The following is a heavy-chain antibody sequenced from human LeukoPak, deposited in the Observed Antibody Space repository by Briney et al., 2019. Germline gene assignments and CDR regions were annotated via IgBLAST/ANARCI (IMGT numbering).Heavy chain of an antibody. CDR2: IYYSGST. D-gene: IGHD1-26*01. Sequence: SETLSLTCTVSGGSISSYYWRWIRQPPGKGLEWIGYIYYSGSTNYNPSLKSRVTISVDTSKNQFSLKLSSVTAADTAVYYCARALDSLVGPQDLDYWGQGTLVTVSS. J-gene: IGHJ4*02. V-gene: IGHV4-59*01. CDR3: ARALDSLVGPQDLDY. CDR1: GGSISSYY.